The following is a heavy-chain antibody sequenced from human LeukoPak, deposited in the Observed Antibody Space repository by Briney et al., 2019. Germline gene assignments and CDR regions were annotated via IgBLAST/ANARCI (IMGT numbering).Heavy chain of an antibody. CDR1: GYTFTSYA. Sequence: ASVKVSCKASGYTFTSYAMHWVRQAPGQRLEWMGCINAGNGNTKYSQKFQGRVTITRDTSASTAYMELSSLRSEDTAVYYCAISYYYDSSGYYNDYWGQGTLVTVSS. CDR3: AISYYYDSSGYYNDY. CDR2: INAGNGNT. V-gene: IGHV1-3*01. J-gene: IGHJ4*02. D-gene: IGHD3-22*01.